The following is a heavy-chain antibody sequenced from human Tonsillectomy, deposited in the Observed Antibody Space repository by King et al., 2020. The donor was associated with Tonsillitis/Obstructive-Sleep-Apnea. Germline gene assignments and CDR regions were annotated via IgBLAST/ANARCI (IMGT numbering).Heavy chain of an antibody. D-gene: IGHD3-9*01. Sequence: QLVQSGAEVKKPGASVKVSCNVSGNTLTELSMHWVRQAPGKGLEWMGGFDPEHGKTIYAQKFQGRVTFTEDTSTETAYMQLRSLRSEDTAVYYCVTHYDILTGYSFPYYFQYWGQGTLVTVSS. CDR3: VTHYDILTGYSFPYYFQY. CDR1: GNTLTELS. CDR2: FDPEHGKT. J-gene: IGHJ4*02. V-gene: IGHV1-24*01.